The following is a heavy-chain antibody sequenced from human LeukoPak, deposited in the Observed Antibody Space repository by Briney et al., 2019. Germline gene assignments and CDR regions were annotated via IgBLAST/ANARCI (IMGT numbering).Heavy chain of an antibody. V-gene: IGHV3-9*01. CDR1: GFTFDDYA. D-gene: IGHD2-2*01. Sequence: GRSLRLSCAASGFTFDDYAMHWVRQAPGKGLEWVSGISWNSGSIGYADSVKGRFTISRDNAKNSLYLQMNSLRAEDTALYYCAKDMGYCSSSTSCHDVKYYYYGMDVWGQGTTVTVSS. J-gene: IGHJ6*02. CDR2: ISWNSGSI. CDR3: AKDMGYCSSSTSCHDVKYYYYGMDV.